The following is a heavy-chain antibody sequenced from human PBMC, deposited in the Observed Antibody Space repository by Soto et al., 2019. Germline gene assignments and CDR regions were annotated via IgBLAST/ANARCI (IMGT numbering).Heavy chain of an antibody. V-gene: IGHV4-59*01. CDR3: ARAGVARVRYFDY. D-gene: IGHD5-12*01. J-gene: IGHJ4*02. CDR1: GGSISSYY. CDR2: IYYSGST. Sequence: SETLSLTCTVSGGSISSYYWSWIRQPPGKGLEWIGYIYYSGSTNYNPSLKSRVTISVDTSKNQFSLKLSSVTAADTAVYYCARAGVARVRYFDYWGQGTLVTVSS.